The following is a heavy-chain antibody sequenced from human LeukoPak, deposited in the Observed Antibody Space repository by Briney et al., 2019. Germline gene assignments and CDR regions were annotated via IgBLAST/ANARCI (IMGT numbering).Heavy chain of an antibody. V-gene: IGHV3-30*18. Sequence: PGRSPRLSCAASGFTFSSYGMHWVRQAPGKGLEWVAVISYDGSNKYYADSVKGRFTISRDNSKNTLYLQMNSLRAEDTAVYYCAKGNDYGGYWGQGTLVTVSS. J-gene: IGHJ4*02. CDR2: ISYDGSNK. CDR3: AKGNDYGGY. CDR1: GFTFSSYG.